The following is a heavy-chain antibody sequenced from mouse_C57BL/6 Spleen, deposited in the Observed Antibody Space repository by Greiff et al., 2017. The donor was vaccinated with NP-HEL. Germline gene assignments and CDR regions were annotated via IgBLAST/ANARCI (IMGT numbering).Heavy chain of an antibody. CDR3: ARRYYGSSPYYAMDY. CDR2: IHPNSGST. V-gene: IGHV1-64*01. Sequence: VQLQQPGAELVKPGASVKLSCKASGYTFTSYWMHWVKQRPGQGLEWIGMIHPNSGSTNYNEKFKSKATLTVDKSSSTAYMQLSSLTSEDSAVYYCARRYYGSSPYYAMDYWGQGTSVTVSS. J-gene: IGHJ4*01. CDR1: GYTFTSYW. D-gene: IGHD1-1*01.